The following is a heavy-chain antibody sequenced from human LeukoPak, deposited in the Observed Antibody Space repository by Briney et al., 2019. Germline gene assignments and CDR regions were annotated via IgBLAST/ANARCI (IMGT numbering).Heavy chain of an antibody. CDR3: AKDLSPPATTYYYDSSGNLGFDY. CDR1: GFTFSSYA. J-gene: IGHJ4*02. Sequence: PGGSLRLSCAASGFTFSSYAMSWVRQAPGKGLEWVSAISGIGGSTYYADSVKGRFTISRDNSKNTLYLQMTSLRADDTAVYYCAKDLSPPATTYYYDSSGNLGFDYWGQGTLVTVSS. CDR2: ISGIGGST. V-gene: IGHV3-23*01. D-gene: IGHD3-22*01.